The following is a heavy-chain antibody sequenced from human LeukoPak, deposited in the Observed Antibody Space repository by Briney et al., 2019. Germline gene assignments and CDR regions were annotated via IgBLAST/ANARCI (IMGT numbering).Heavy chain of an antibody. CDR1: GGTFSSSA. J-gene: IGHJ5*02. CDR2: IIPIFGTA. CDR3: ARGGLRFYCSGGSCYLNWFDP. Sequence: ASVKVSCKASGGTFSSSAISWVRQAPGQGLEWMGGIIPIFGTANYAQKFQGRVTISADESTSTAYMELSSLRSEDTAVYYCARGGLRFYCSGGSCYLNWFDPWGQGTLVTVSS. V-gene: IGHV1-69*13. D-gene: IGHD2-15*01.